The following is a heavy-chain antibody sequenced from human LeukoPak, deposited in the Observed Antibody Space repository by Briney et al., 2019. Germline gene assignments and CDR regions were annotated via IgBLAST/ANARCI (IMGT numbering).Heavy chain of an antibody. Sequence: GGSLRLSCAASGFTFSSYGMHWVRQAPGKGLEWVAVISYDGSNKYYADSVKGRFTISRDNSKNTLYLQMNSLRAEDTAVYYCAGRGSSGTGVDYWGQGTLVTVSS. CDR1: GFTFSSYG. CDR3: AGRGSSGTGVDY. V-gene: IGHV3-30*03. J-gene: IGHJ4*02. CDR2: ISYDGSNK. D-gene: IGHD5-12*01.